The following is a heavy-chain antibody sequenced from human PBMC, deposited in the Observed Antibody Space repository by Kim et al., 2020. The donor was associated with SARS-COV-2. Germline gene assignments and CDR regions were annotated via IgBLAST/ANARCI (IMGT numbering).Heavy chain of an antibody. CDR3: ARRSSYHWYVDL. J-gene: IGHJ2*01. D-gene: IGHD6-6*01. Sequence: YENPALKRRENISVDTSKKQYCLKLSAVTAADTAVYYCARRSSYHWYVDLWGRGTLVTVSS. V-gene: IGHV4-30-2*03.